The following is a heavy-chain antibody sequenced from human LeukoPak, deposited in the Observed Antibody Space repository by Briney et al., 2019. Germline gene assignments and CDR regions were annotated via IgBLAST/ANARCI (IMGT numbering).Heavy chain of an antibody. CDR3: ARSTYYYYGMDV. CDR2: ISSSGSTI. CDR1: GFTFSSYE. J-gene: IGHJ6*02. Sequence: PGGSLRLSCAASGFTFSSYEMNWVRQAPGKGLEWVSYISSSGSTIYYADSVKGRFTLSRDNAKNSLYLQMNSLRAEDTAVYYCARSTYYYYGMDVWGQGTTVTVSS. D-gene: IGHD2/OR15-2a*01. V-gene: IGHV3-48*03.